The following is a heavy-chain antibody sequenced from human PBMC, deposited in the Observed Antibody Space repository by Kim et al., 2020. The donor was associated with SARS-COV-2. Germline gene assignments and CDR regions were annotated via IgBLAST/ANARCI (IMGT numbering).Heavy chain of an antibody. CDR2: IYSGGST. J-gene: IGHJ4*02. Sequence: GGSLRLSCAASGFTVSSNYMSWVRQAPGKGLEWVSVIYSGGSTYYADSVKGRFTISRDNSKNTLYLQMNSLRAEDAAVYYCAREDLSSSGYYYDWGQGTLVTVSS. D-gene: IGHD3-22*01. CDR1: GFTVSSNY. V-gene: IGHV3-66*01. CDR3: AREDLSSSGYYYD.